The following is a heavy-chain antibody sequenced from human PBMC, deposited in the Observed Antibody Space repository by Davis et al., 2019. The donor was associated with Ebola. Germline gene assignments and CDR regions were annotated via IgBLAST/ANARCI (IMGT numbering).Heavy chain of an antibody. D-gene: IGHD1-26*01. CDR2: ILVTGIT. Sequence: PAGSLTLSCAASGFILSPYSANWVRQAPGKGLEWISHILVTGITKYADSVKGRFTISRDEPQNSVVLEMNSLRDEDTAVYYCARDGVGDSPGDAFDLWGQGTMVTVSS. V-gene: IGHV3-48*02. CDR1: GFILSPYS. CDR3: ARDGVGDSPGDAFDL. J-gene: IGHJ3*01.